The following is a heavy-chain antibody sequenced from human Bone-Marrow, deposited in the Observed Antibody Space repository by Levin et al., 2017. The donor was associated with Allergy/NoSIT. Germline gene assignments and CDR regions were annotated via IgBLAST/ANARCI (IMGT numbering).Heavy chain of an antibody. J-gene: IGHJ5*02. Sequence: KASETLSLTCTVSGDSISSGDYYWSWIRQPAGKGLEWIGRISKGGSPNYNPSLKSRVTISVDTSNNQFSLKLNSVTAADTAVYYCARGAYGSASRHWFDPWGQGTLVTVSS. V-gene: IGHV4-61*02. CDR3: ARGAYGSASRHWFDP. D-gene: IGHD3-10*01. CDR2: ISKGGSP. CDR1: GDSISSGDYY.